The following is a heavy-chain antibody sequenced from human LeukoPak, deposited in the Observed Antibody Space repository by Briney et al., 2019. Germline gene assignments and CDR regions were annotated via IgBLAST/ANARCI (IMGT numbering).Heavy chain of an antibody. Sequence: ASVKVSCKASGYTFTSYDINWVRQATGQGLEWMGWMNPNSGNTGYAQKFQGRVTITRNTSISTAYMELSSLRSEDTAVYYCAITLLGPNQDYYYYYMDVWGKGTTVTISS. CDR3: AITLLGPNQDYYYYYMDV. CDR1: GYTFTSYD. D-gene: IGHD3-16*01. J-gene: IGHJ6*03. CDR2: MNPNSGNT. V-gene: IGHV1-8*03.